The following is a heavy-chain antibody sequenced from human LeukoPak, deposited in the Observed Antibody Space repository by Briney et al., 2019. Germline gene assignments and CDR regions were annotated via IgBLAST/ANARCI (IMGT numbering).Heavy chain of an antibody. CDR3: VGFRATAGLY. CDR2: ITSNGGST. D-gene: IGHD6-13*01. J-gene: IGHJ4*02. CDR1: GLTVSSYG. Sequence: PGGSLRLSCGASGLTVSSYGMSWVRQAPGKGLEYVSAITSNGGSTYYADSVKGRFTISRDNSKNTLYLQMSSLRAEDTAVYYCVGFRATAGLYWGQGTLVTVSS. V-gene: IGHV3-64D*06.